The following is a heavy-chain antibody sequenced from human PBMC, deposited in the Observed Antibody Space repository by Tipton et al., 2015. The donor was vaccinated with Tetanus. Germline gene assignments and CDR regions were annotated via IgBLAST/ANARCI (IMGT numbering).Heavy chain of an antibody. V-gene: IGHV4-34*01. D-gene: IGHD5-12*01. CDR1: GGSFSGYY. Sequence: TLSLTCAVYGGSFSGYYWSWIRQPPGKGLEWIGEINHSGRTNYNSSLKSRVTISVDTSKNQFSLKLSSVTTADTAVYYCARVRRGATTDLDYWGQGTLVTVSS. J-gene: IGHJ4*02. CDR3: ARVRRGATTDLDY. CDR2: INHSGRT.